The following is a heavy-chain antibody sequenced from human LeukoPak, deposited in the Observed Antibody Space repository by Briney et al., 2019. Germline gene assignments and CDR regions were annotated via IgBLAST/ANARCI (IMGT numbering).Heavy chain of an antibody. CDR1: GCTFSNYA. J-gene: IGHJ4*02. D-gene: IGHD3-10*01. CDR2: ISDDGSRQ. CDR3: VKDRTGTYTLDY. V-gene: IGHV3-30-3*01. Sequence: PGESLRLSCAATGCTFSNYAIHWRRQAPGKRLEWVAFISDDGSRQHYADSVKGRFTISRDNSKSTLNLQMNSLRAEDTAVYYCVKDRTGTYTLDYWGQGTLVTVSS.